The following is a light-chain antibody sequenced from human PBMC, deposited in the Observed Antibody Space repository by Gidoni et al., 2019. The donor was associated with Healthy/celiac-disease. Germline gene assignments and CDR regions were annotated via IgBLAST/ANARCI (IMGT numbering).Light chain of an antibody. CDR2: EVS. CDR3: SSYAGSNIHYV. V-gene: IGLV2-8*01. Sequence: HSALPKPPSASGSPGQSVTISCNGTSSDVGGYNYVSWYQQHPGKAPKLMIYEVSKRPSGVPDRFSGSKSGNTASLTVSGLQAEDEADYYCSSYAGSNIHYVFGTGTKVTVL. J-gene: IGLJ1*01. CDR1: SSDVGGYNY.